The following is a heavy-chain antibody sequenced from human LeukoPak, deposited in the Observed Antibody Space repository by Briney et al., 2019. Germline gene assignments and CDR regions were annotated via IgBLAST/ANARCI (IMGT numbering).Heavy chain of an antibody. CDR1: GFSFSSHW. CDR2: IRPDGSVQ. J-gene: IGHJ4*02. Sequence: GGSLRLSCAASGFSFSSHWMSWVRRAPGKGLEWVANIRPDGSVQYYVDSVKGRFTISRDNAKNSLFLHMNSLRAEDTALYYCAKWGYISGYYYDFWGQGTLVTVSS. D-gene: IGHD6-19*01. CDR3: AKWGYISGYYYDF. V-gene: IGHV3-7*03.